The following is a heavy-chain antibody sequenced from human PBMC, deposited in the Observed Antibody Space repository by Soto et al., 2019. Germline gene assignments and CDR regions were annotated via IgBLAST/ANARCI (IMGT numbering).Heavy chain of an antibody. CDR3: ARQDGYYYYIDV. J-gene: IGHJ6*03. Sequence: PLETLSLTCTVSGGSISSYYWIWIRQPPGKGLEWIGYIFYTGSTNYNPSLKSRVLISVDTSKNQFSLKLRSVTAADTAVYYCARQDGYYYYIDVWGKGTTVTVSS. CDR1: GGSISSYY. V-gene: IGHV4-59*08. CDR2: IFYTGST.